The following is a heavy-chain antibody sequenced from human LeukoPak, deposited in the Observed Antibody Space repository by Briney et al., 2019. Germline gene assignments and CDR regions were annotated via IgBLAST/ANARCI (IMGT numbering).Heavy chain of an antibody. CDR3: ARHDNWNDNWFDP. CDR2: IYYSGST. Sequence: SETLSLTCTVSGGSISSGDYYWSWIRQPPGNGLEWIGYIYYSGSTYYNPSLKSRVTISVDTSKNQFSLKPSSVTAADTAVYYCARHDNWNDNWFDPWGQGTLVTVSS. CDR1: GGSISSGDYY. D-gene: IGHD1-1*01. V-gene: IGHV4-30-4*01. J-gene: IGHJ5*02.